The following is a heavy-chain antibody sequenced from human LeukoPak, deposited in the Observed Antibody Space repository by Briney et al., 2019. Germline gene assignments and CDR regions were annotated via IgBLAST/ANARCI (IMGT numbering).Heavy chain of an antibody. V-gene: IGHV3-23*01. CDR2: ISEKDGRT. J-gene: IGHJ4*02. CDR3: AKSRDDGTGYYYDY. D-gene: IGHD3-9*01. Sequence: PGGSLRLSCAASGFTFRIYAMSWVRQAPGKGLEWVSSISEKDGRTKYADSVKGRFTISRDNPKNTLFLQMNTLRVEDTAFYYCAKSRDDGTGYYYDYWGQGVLVTVAS. CDR1: GFTFRIYA.